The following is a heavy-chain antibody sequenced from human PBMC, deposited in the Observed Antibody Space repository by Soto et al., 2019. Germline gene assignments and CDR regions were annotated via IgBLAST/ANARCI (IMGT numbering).Heavy chain of an antibody. CDR3: ARDGVVCTNGVCYVNWFGS. CDR1: GGSISSGDYY. D-gene: IGHD2-8*01. CDR2: IYYSGST. V-gene: IGHV4-30-4*01. Sequence: PSETLSLTSTVSGGSISSGDYYWSWIRQPPGTGLEWIGYIYYSGSTYYNPSLKSRVTISLDTSKNQFSLKLSSVIAADPAVYYCARDGVVCTNGVCYVNWFGSWGQGTLVTVSS. J-gene: IGHJ5*01.